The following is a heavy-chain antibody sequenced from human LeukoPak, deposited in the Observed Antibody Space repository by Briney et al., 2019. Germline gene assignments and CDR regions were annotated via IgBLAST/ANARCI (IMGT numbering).Heavy chain of an antibody. CDR2: ISYDGSNK. V-gene: IGHV3-30*18. D-gene: IGHD6-19*01. CDR1: GFAFSDYG. Sequence: GGSLRLSCAASGFAFSDYGMHWVRQAPGKGLEWVAVISYDGSNKYYADSVKGRFTISRDNSKNTGYPQMNSLRGDDTAVYYCAKSTGYSSGWFDYWGQGTLVTVSS. J-gene: IGHJ4*02. CDR3: AKSTGYSSGWFDY.